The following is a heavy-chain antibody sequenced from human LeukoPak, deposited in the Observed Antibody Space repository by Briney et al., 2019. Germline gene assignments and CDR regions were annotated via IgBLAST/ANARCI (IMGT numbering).Heavy chain of an antibody. CDR2: INPSGGST. Sequence: ASVKVSCKASGYTFTSYYMHWVRQAPGQGLEWMGIINPSGGSTSYAQKFQGRVTMTRDTSTSTVYMELSSLRPEDTAVYYCARSYGGKVPDFDLWGRGTLVTVSS. CDR3: ARSYGGKVPDFDL. CDR1: GYTFTSYY. D-gene: IGHD4-23*01. V-gene: IGHV1-46*01. J-gene: IGHJ2*01.